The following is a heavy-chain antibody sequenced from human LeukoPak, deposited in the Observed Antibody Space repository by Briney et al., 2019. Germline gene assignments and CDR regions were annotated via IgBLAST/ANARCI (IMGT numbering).Heavy chain of an antibody. D-gene: IGHD1-14*01. V-gene: IGHV3-11*04. CDR2: ISSSGSTI. CDR1: GFTFSDYY. J-gene: IGHJ6*03. Sequence: KPGGSLRLSCAASGFTFSDYYMSWIRQAPGKGLEWVSYISSSGSTIYYADSVKGRFTISRDNAKNSLYLQMNSLRAEDTAVYYCARGVNPHADYYMDVWGKGTTVTVSS. CDR3: ARGVNPHADYYMDV.